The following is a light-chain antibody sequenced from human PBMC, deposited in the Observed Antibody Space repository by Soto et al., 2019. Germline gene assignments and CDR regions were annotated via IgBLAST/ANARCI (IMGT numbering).Light chain of an antibody. Sequence: QSVLTQPASVSGSPGQSITISCTGTSSDVGRYNYVSWYQQHPGKAPKLMIYEVSNRPSGVSDRFSGSKSGNTASLTISGLQAEDEADYYCSSYTSSTTYVFGTVTKVTVL. CDR2: EVS. CDR1: SSDVGRYNY. J-gene: IGLJ1*01. CDR3: SSYTSSTTYV. V-gene: IGLV2-14*01.